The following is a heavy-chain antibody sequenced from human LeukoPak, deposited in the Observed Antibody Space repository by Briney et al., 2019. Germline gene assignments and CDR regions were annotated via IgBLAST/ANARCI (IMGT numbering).Heavy chain of an antibody. J-gene: IGHJ4*02. CDR1: GGSISSSGYY. D-gene: IGHD6-19*01. CDR3: ARSSIAVAGPYYFDY. V-gene: IGHV4-39*01. CDR2: IYYSGST. Sequence: SETLSLTCTVSGGSISSSGYYWGWIRQPPGKGLEWIGSIYYSGSTYYNPSLKSRVTISVDTSKNQFSLKLSSVTAADTAVYYCARSSIAVAGPYYFDYWGQGTLVTVSS.